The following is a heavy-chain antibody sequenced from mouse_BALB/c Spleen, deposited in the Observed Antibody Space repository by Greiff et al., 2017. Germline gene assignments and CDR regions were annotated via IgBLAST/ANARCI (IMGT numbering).Heavy chain of an antibody. CDR3: ARVPDSSGGMDY. CDR2: ISDGGSYT. V-gene: IGHV5-4*02. J-gene: IGHJ4*01. CDR1: GFTFSDYY. D-gene: IGHD3-2*01. Sequence: EVQRVESGGGLVKPGGSLKLSCAASGFTFSDYYMYWVRQTPEKRLEWVATISDGGSYTYYPDSVKGRFTISRDNAKNNLYLQMSSLKSEDTAMYYCARVPDSSGGMDYWGQGTSVTVSS.